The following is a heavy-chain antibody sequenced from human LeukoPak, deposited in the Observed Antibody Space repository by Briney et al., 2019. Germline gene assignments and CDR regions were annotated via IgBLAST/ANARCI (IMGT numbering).Heavy chain of an antibody. CDR2: IYHSGST. J-gene: IGHJ6*02. Sequence: SETLSLTCAVSGGSISSGGYSWSWIRQPPGKGLEWIGYIYHSGSTYYNPSLKSRVTISVDTSKNQFSLKLSSVTAADTAVYYCARSSSSWYPDYYYGMDVWGQGTTVTVSS. D-gene: IGHD6-13*01. CDR3: ARSSSSWYPDYYYGMDV. V-gene: IGHV4-30-2*02. CDR1: GGSISSGGYS.